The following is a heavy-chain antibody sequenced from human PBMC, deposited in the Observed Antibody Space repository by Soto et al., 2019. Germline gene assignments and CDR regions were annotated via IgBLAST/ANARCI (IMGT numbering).Heavy chain of an antibody. CDR1: GFTFRSFA. D-gene: IGHD4-17*01. CDR2: ISNDGSSK. J-gene: IGHJ4*02. Sequence: QVQLVESGGGVVQPGRSLRLSCAASGFTFRSFAMHWVRQTPGKGLEWVAVISNDGSSKHYAGFVEGRFTISRDNSKDTLYLQMDGLIPGDTAVYFCVREPTVLPERFDFWGQGSLVTVSS. V-gene: IGHV3-30-3*01. CDR3: VREPTVLPERFDF.